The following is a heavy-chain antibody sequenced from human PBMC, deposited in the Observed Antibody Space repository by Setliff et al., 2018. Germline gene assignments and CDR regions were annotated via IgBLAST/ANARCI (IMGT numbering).Heavy chain of an antibody. D-gene: IGHD3-3*01. J-gene: IGHJ4*02. CDR3: AREPWYYNFWSGSIDY. CDR2: INHSGST. CDR1: GGSFSGYY. Sequence: SETLSLTCAVYGGSFSGYYWSWIRQPPGKGLEWIGEINHSGSTNYNPSLKSRVTISVDTSKNQFSLKLSSVTAADTAVYYCAREPWYYNFWSGSIDYWGQGTLVTVSS. V-gene: IGHV4-34*01.